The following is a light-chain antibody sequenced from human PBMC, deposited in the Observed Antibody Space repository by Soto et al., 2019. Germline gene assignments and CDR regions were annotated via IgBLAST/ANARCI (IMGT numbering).Light chain of an antibody. Sequence: EVVLTQSPGTLSLSPGERATISCRASQNVINKYLAWYQQKPGQAPRLLIFGSSDRATGIADRFSGSGSGTDFTLTISRLEPEDFAVYYCQQYGSSPPYTFGQGTKLEI. CDR1: QNVINKY. CDR3: QQYGSSPPYT. J-gene: IGKJ2*01. V-gene: IGKV3-20*01. CDR2: GSS.